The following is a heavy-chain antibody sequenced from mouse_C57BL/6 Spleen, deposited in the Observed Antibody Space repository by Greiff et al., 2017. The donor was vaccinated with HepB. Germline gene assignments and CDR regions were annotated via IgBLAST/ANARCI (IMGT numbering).Heavy chain of an antibody. J-gene: IGHJ1*03. CDR2: ISSGSSTI. D-gene: IGHD6-1*01. CDR3: ARAGGKCPRWYFDV. Sequence: EVKLVESGGGLVKPGGSLKLSCAASGFTFSDYGMHWVRQAPEKGLEWVAYISSGSSTIYYADTVKGRFTMSRDNAKNTLFLQMTSLKSEDTALYYCARAGGKCPRWYFDVWGTGTTVTVSS. CDR1: GFTFSDYG. V-gene: IGHV5-17*01.